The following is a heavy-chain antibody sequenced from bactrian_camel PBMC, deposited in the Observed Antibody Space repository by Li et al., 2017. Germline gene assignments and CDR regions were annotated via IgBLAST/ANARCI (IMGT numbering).Heavy chain of an antibody. Sequence: HVQLVESGGGSVQVGGSLSLSCAVSGDEYRGLCMGWFRQAPGREREEVAFVYLNGGSTLDDDSVYYADSVKGRFTMSRDNAKNTISLQMNSLKAEDTAMYYCAAEGSCGSAVTPGPGHDYRYWGQGTQVTVS. CDR3: AAEGSCGSAVTPGPGHDYRY. V-gene: IGHV3S1*01. CDR2: VYLNGGSTLDDDSV. J-gene: IGHJ4*01. D-gene: IGHD7*01. CDR1: GDEYRGLC.